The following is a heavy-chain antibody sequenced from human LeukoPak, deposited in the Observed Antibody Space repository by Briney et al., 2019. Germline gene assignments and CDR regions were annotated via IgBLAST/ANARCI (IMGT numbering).Heavy chain of an antibody. Sequence: SETLSLTCTVSGGPISSYYWSWIRQPPGKGLEWIGYIYTSGSTNYNPSLKSRVTISVDTSKNQFSLKLSSVTAADTAVYYCARSTVTTFFGWFDPWGQGTLVTVSS. V-gene: IGHV4-4*09. CDR3: ARSTVTTFFGWFDP. CDR2: IYTSGST. CDR1: GGPISSYY. J-gene: IGHJ5*02. D-gene: IGHD4-17*01.